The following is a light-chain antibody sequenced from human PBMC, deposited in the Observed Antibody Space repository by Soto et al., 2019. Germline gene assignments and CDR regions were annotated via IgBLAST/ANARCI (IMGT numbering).Light chain of an antibody. CDR2: DVS. Sequence: QSVLTQPASVSGSPGQSITISCTGTNSDVGGYNYVSWYQQHPGKAPKLMIYDVSNRPSGVSNRFSGSKSGNRASLTISGLQAEDEADYYCSSYTSSSTRVFGTGTKVTVL. CDR3: SSYTSSSTRV. V-gene: IGLV2-14*03. CDR1: NSDVGGYNY. J-gene: IGLJ1*01.